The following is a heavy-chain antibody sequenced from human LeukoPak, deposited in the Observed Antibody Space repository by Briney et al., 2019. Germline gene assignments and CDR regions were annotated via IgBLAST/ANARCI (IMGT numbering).Heavy chain of an antibody. Sequence: GGSLRLACAASGFTFSSYEMNWVRQAPGKGLEWVSYISSSGSTIYYADSVKGRFTISRDNAKNSLCLQMNSLRAEDTAVYYCAELGITMIGGVWGKGTTVTISS. CDR3: AELGITMIGGV. D-gene: IGHD3-10*02. V-gene: IGHV3-48*03. CDR1: GFTFSSYE. CDR2: ISSSGSTI. J-gene: IGHJ6*04.